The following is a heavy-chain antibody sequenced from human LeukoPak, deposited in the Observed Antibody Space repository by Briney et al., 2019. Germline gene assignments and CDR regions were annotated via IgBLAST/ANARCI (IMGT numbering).Heavy chain of an antibody. CDR3: ARGPYAADPFDP. Sequence: GASAKVSCKASGGTFSSYAISWVRQAPGQGLEWMGGIIPIFGTANYAQKFQGRVTITADESTSTAYMELSSLRSEDTAVYYCARGPYAADPFDPWGQGTLVTVSS. CDR2: IIPIFGTA. D-gene: IGHD6-25*01. CDR1: GGTFSSYA. J-gene: IGHJ5*02. V-gene: IGHV1-69*13.